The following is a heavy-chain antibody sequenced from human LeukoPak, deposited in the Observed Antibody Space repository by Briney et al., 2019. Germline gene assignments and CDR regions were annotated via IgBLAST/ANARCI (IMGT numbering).Heavy chain of an antibody. D-gene: IGHD5-18*01. Sequence: GGSLRLSCAASGFTFSSYSMNWVRQAPGKGLEWVSSISSSSSYIYYADSVKGRFTISRDNAKNSLYLQMNSLRAEDTAVYYCARGRGYSYGYTTQYYFDYWGQGTLVTVSS. CDR3: ARGRGYSYGYTTQYYFDY. CDR1: GFTFSSYS. V-gene: IGHV3-21*01. CDR2: ISSSSSYI. J-gene: IGHJ4*02.